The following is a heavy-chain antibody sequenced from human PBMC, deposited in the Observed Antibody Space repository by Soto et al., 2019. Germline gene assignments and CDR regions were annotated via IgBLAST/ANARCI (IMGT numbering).Heavy chain of an antibody. Sequence: LRLSCAASGFSFSSYWRNWFRQAPGKGLEWVANINQDGSEKNYVDSVKGRFTISRDNAKNSLYLQMNSLRAEDTAVYYCAGLTGDQGWDFDLWGRGTLVTVSS. CDR1: GFSFSSYW. CDR3: AGLTGDQGWDFDL. D-gene: IGHD1-20*01. V-gene: IGHV3-7*03. CDR2: INQDGSEK. J-gene: IGHJ2*01.